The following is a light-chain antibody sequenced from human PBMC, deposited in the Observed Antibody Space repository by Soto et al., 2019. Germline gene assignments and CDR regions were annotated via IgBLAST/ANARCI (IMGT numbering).Light chain of an antibody. CDR3: QQTFGTPRT. J-gene: IGKJ4*01. CDR2: GVS. V-gene: IGKV1-39*01. Sequence: DIQMTQSPSSLSASLGDRVTITCRASQSVSNYLNWYQQKPGKAPNLLIYGVSTLQSGVSSRFSGSGSGTVFTLTISSLHPEDFAIYYCQQTFGTPRTFGGGTKVE. CDR1: QSVSNY.